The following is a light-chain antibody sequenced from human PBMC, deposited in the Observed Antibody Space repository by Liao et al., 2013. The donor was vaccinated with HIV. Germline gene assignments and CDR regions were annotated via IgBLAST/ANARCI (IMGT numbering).Light chain of an antibody. Sequence: SYVLTQPPSLSVAPGRTARITCGGNDIGDKSVQWFQQKPGQAPVLFIYQDSKRPSGIPERFSGSNSGNTATLTISGTQAMDEADYYCQAWDSSTPSVVFGGGTSLTVL. J-gene: IGLJ2*01. CDR2: QDS. CDR1: DIGDKS. CDR3: QAWDSSTPSVV. V-gene: IGLV3-21*01.